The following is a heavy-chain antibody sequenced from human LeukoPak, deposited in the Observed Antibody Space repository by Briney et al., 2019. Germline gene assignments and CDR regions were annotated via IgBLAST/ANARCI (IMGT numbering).Heavy chain of an antibody. CDR2: IKSKIDDGTT. D-gene: IGHD3-22*01. V-gene: IGHV3-15*01. J-gene: IGHJ4*02. CDR3: TTGGPHLYYYDSSGHYFDY. Sequence: GGSLRLSCAASGFTFNRYWMSWVRQAPGKGLEWVGRIKSKIDDGTTDYAAPVKGRFTISRDDSKNTLYLQMNSLKTEDTAVYFCTTGGPHLYYYDSSGHYFDYWGQGTLVTVSS. CDR1: GFTFNRYW.